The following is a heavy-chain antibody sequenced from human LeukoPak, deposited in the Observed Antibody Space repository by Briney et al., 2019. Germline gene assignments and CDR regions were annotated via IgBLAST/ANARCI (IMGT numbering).Heavy chain of an antibody. J-gene: IGHJ6*02. CDR2: INHSGST. D-gene: IGHD4-17*01. Sequence: SETLSLTCAVYGGSFSGYYWSWIRQPPGKGLEWIGEINHSGSTNYNPSLKSRVTISVDTSKNQFSLKLSSVTAADTAVYYCARHKTTVTGDMDVWGQGTTVTVSS. CDR1: GGSFSGYY. CDR3: ARHKTTVTGDMDV. V-gene: IGHV4-34*01.